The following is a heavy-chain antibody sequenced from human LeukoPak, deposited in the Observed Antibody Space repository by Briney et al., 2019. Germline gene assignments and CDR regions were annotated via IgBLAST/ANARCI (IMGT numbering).Heavy chain of an antibody. CDR2: ISGSGDNT. CDR3: AKDQSDKGSYAALDY. D-gene: IGHD3-10*01. CDR1: GFTFNTYA. J-gene: IGHJ4*02. V-gene: IGHV3-23*01. Sequence: GGSLRLSCAASGFTFNTYAMNWVRQAPGKGLEWVSAISGSGDNTYYADSVKGRFTISRDDSKNTVYLQMNSLRAEDTAVYYCAKDQSDKGSYAALDYWGQGTLVPVSS.